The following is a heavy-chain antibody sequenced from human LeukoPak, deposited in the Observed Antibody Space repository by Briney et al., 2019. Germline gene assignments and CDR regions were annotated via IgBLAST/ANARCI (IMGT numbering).Heavy chain of an antibody. CDR2: INHSGST. Sequence: KPSETLSLTCGVYGGSFSGYYWSWIRQPPGKGLEWTGEINHSGSTNYNPSLKSRVTISVDTSKNQFSLKLSSVTAADTAVYYCARVYSSTSCFDVWGQGTTVTVSS. D-gene: IGHD2-2*01. CDR3: ARVYSSTSCFDV. J-gene: IGHJ6*02. CDR1: GGSFSGYY. V-gene: IGHV4-34*01.